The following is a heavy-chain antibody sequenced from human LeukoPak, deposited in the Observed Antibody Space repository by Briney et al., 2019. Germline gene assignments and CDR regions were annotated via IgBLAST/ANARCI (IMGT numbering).Heavy chain of an antibody. J-gene: IGHJ4*02. Sequence: GASVKVSCKASGYTFTGYYMHWVRQAPGQGLEWMGWINPNSGGTNYAQKFQGRVTMTRDTSISTAYMELSRRRSDDTAVYYCARVPFTMRTIDYWGQGTLVTVSS. D-gene: IGHD3-22*01. V-gene: IGHV1-2*02. CDR1: GYTFTGYY. CDR3: ARVPFTMRTIDY. CDR2: INPNSGGT.